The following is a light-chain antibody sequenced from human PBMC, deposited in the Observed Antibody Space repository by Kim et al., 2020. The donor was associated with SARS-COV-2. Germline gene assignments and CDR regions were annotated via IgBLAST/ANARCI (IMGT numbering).Light chain of an antibody. Sequence: SVSPRQTDTIPCSADNLWTKYVCWYQQKPGHSPLLVIYQDTKRPSGIPERFSGSNSGNTATLTITGTQLMDEADYFCQAWDSTTRVFGGGTQLTVL. CDR2: QDT. V-gene: IGLV3-1*01. CDR1: NLWTKY. CDR3: QAWDSTTRV. J-gene: IGLJ3*02.